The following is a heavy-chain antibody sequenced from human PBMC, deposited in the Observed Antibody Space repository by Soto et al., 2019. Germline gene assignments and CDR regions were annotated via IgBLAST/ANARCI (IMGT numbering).Heavy chain of an antibody. CDR1: GYTFTSYY. J-gene: IGHJ6*03. CDR3: ARDLGISSELVYYYYYMDV. CDR2: INPSGGST. V-gene: IGHV1-46*03. Sequence: GASVKVSCKASGYTFTSYYMHWVRQAPGQGLEWMGIINPSGGSTSYAQKFKGRVTMTRDTSTSTVYMELSSLRSEDTAVYYCARDLGISSELVYYYYYMDVWGKGTTVTVSS. D-gene: IGHD3-9*01.